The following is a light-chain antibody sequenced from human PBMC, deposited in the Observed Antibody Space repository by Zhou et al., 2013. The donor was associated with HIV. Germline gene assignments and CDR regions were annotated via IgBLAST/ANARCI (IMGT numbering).Light chain of an antibody. J-gene: IGKJ4*01. CDR2: AAS. CDR3: QQSYSTPLT. CDR1: QTISSY. Sequence: DIQMTQSPSSLSASIGDRVTITCRATQTISSYLNWYLQTPGNVPKLLIHAASSLQSGVPSRFSGSGSGTDFTLTISSLQPEDFATYYCQQSYSTPLTFGGGTKVEIK. V-gene: IGKV1-39*01.